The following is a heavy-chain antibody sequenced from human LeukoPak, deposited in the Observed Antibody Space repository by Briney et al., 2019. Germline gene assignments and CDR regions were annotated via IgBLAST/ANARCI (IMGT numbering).Heavy chain of an antibody. Sequence: GASVKVSCKASGYTFTSYGISWVRQAPGQGLEWMGRIIPILGIANYAQKFQGRVTITADKSTSTAYMELSSLRSEDTAVYYCARDPNIVVVVAATPQFDPWGQGTLVTVSS. J-gene: IGHJ5*02. D-gene: IGHD2-15*01. V-gene: IGHV1-69*04. CDR2: IIPILGIA. CDR1: GYTFTSYG. CDR3: ARDPNIVVVVAATPQFDP.